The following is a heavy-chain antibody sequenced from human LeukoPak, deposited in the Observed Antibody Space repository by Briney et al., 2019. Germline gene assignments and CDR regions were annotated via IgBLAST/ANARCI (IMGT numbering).Heavy chain of an antibody. CDR3: ARLFGGVTTFDY. Sequence: GGSLRLSCAASGFTVSSNYMSWVRQAPGKGLEWVSVIYSGGSTYYADSVRGRFTISRDNSKNTLYPQMNSLRAEDTAVYYCARLFGGVTTFDYWGQGALVTVSS. CDR1: GFTVSSNY. V-gene: IGHV3-66*04. D-gene: IGHD2-8*02. J-gene: IGHJ4*02. CDR2: IYSGGST.